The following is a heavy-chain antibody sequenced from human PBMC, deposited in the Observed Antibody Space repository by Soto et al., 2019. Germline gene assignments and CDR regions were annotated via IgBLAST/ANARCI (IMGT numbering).Heavy chain of an antibody. CDR3: ARDRGYNWNYGWFDP. J-gene: IGHJ5*02. D-gene: IGHD1-7*01. V-gene: IGHV1-18*01. CDR1: GYTFSSYG. CDR2: ISAYNGNT. Sequence: QVQLVQSGAEVKKPGASVKVSCKASGYTFSSYGISWVRQAPGQGLEWMGRISAYNGNTNYAQKLQGRVTMTTDTSTRTAYMELVYLRSDDTAMYYCARDRGYNWNYGWFDPWGQGTLVTVSS.